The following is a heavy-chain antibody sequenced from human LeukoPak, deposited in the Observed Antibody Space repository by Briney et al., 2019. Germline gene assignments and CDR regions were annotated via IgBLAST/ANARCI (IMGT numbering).Heavy chain of an antibody. CDR1: GGSISSSSYY. CDR3: ARGAARLFNAVRFDP. D-gene: IGHD6-6*01. CDR2: IYYSGST. V-gene: IGHV4-39*07. J-gene: IGHJ5*02. Sequence: PSETLSLTCTVSGGSISSSSYYWGWIRQPPGKGLEWIGSIYYSGSTYYNPSLKSRVTISVDTSKNQFSLKLSSVTAADAAVYYCARGAARLFNAVRFDPWGQGTLVTVSS.